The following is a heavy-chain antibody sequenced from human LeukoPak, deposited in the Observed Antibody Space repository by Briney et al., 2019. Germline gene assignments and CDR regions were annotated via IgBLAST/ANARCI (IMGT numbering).Heavy chain of an antibody. D-gene: IGHD6-19*01. Sequence: GGSLRLSCAASGFTFSSYGMHWVRQAPGKGLEWVAVISYDGSNKYYADSVKGRFTISRDNSKNTLYLQMNSLRAEDTAVYYCAKAFDRLPPPVEWAGTDYWGQGTLVTVSS. CDR3: AKAFDRLPPPVEWAGTDY. CDR2: ISYDGSNK. V-gene: IGHV3-30*18. CDR1: GFTFSSYG. J-gene: IGHJ4*02.